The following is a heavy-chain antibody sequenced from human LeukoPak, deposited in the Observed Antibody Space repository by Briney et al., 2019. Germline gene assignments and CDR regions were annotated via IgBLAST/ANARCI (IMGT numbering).Heavy chain of an antibody. D-gene: IGHD3-22*01. Sequence: GGSLRLSCAASGFSFSNYWMSWVRQTPGKGLEWVGNIYQDGSEKYYVHSVKGRFTIPRDNAKNSLYLQMSSLRGDDTAVYFCASAKKAYQFYYWGQGTLVTVSS. V-gene: IGHV3-7*01. CDR2: IYQDGSEK. J-gene: IGHJ4*02. CDR3: ASAKKAYQFYY. CDR1: GFSFSNYW.